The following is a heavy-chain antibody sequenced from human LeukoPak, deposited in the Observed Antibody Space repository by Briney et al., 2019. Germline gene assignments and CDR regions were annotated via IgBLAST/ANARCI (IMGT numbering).Heavy chain of an antibody. CDR2: IYYSGST. V-gene: IGHV4-39*01. Sequence: AETLSLTCTVSGGSISSSSYYWGWIRQPPGKGLEWIGSIYYSGSTYYNPSFKSRVTISVDTSKNQFSLKLSSVTAADTAVYYCASRTLELPFDYWGQGTLVTVSS. CDR3: ASRTLELPFDY. J-gene: IGHJ4*02. CDR1: GGSISSSSYY. D-gene: IGHD4-23*01.